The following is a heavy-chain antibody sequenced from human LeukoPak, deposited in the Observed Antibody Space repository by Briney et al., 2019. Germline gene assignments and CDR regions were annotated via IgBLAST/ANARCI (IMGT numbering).Heavy chain of an antibody. Sequence: PSETLSLTCTLSGSSIRSYFWSWIREPPEKGLEWIGYIYTSGSTNYNPSLKSRVTISVDTSKNQFSLKLSSVTAADTAVYYCASHSWGPRGAGVLYYFDYWGQGTLVTVSS. D-gene: IGHD3-16*01. V-gene: IGHV4-4*09. CDR2: IYTSGST. CDR3: ASHSWGPRGAGVLYYFDY. CDR1: GSSIRSYF. J-gene: IGHJ4*02.